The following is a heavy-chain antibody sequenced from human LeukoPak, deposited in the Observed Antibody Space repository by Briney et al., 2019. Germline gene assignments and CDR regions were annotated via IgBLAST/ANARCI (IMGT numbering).Heavy chain of an antibody. V-gene: IGHV1-8*01. CDR3: ARDSMVRGVINNQFDY. J-gene: IGHJ4*02. Sequence: ASVKVSCKASGYTFTSYDINWVRQATGQGLEWMGWMNPNSGNTGYAQKFQGRVTMTRDTSISTAYMELSRLRSDDTAVYYCARDSMVRGVINNQFDYWGQGTLVTVSS. CDR1: GYTFTSYD. D-gene: IGHD3-10*01. CDR2: MNPNSGNT.